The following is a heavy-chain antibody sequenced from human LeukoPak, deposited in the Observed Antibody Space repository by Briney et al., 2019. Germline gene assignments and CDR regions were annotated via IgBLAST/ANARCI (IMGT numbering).Heavy chain of an antibody. CDR3: ARESRVAAAGSAFDY. D-gene: IGHD6-13*01. Sequence: SVKVSCKASGYTFTSYAISWVRQAPGQGLEWMGGIIPIFGTANYAQKFQGRVTITADESTSTAYMELSRLRSDDTAVYYCARESRVAAAGSAFDYWGQGTLVTVSS. CDR1: GYTFTSYA. V-gene: IGHV1-69*13. CDR2: IIPIFGTA. J-gene: IGHJ4*02.